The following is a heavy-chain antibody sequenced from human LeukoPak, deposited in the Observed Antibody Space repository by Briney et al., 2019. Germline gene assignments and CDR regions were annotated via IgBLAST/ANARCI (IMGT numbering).Heavy chain of an antibody. CDR1: GYTFTSYG. CDR2: ISAYNGNT. V-gene: IGHV1-18*01. CDR3: ARAAASIAVADPLEY. J-gene: IGHJ4*02. Sequence: ASVKVSCKASGYTFTSYGISWVRQAPGQGLEWMGWISAYNGNTNYAQKLQGRVTMTTDTSTSTAYMELRSLRSDDTAVYYCARAAASIAVADPLEYWGQGTLVTVSS. D-gene: IGHD6-19*01.